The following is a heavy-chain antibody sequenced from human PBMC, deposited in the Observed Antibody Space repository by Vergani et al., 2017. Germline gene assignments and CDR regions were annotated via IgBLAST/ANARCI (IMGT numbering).Heavy chain of an antibody. V-gene: IGHV3-30*03. CDR2: ISYDGSNK. CDR3: AREGGAQAFDI. J-gene: IGHJ3*02. Sequence: VQLVESGGGLVQPGGSLRLSCAASGFTFSSYGMHWVRQAPGKGLEWVAVISYDGSNKYYADSVKGRFTISRDNSKNTLYLQMNSLRAEDTAVYYCAREGGAQAFDIWGQGTMVTVSS. CDR1: GFTFSSYG. D-gene: IGHD1-26*01.